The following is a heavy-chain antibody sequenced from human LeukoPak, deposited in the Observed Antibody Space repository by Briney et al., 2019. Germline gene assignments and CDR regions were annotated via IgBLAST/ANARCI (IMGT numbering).Heavy chain of an antibody. Sequence: GASVKVSCKASGGTFSSYAISWVRQAPGQGLEWMGGIIPIFGTANYAQKFQGRVTITADESTSTAYMELSSLRSEDTAVYYCSILHPYGTPLRYFDWPPDVDWFDPWGQGTLVTVSS. CDR1: GGTFSSYA. CDR2: IIPIFGTA. J-gene: IGHJ5*02. CDR3: SILHPYGTPLRYFDWPPDVDWFDP. D-gene: IGHD3-9*01. V-gene: IGHV1-69*13.